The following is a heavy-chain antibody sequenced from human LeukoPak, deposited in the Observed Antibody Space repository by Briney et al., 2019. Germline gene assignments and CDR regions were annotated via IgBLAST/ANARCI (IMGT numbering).Heavy chain of an antibody. D-gene: IGHD5-18*01. V-gene: IGHV1-69*01. CDR2: IISIFGTA. J-gene: IGHJ4*02. CDR1: GCIFRRYA. Sequence: VQVSCQACGCIFRRYAISWVRQAGGQGLDGVGVIISIFGTANYTQKFQSRVTITADESTNTAYMELSSLRSEDAAVYYCASPRAPGYSYGLNFDSWGQGTLVTVSS. CDR3: ASPRAPGYSYGLNFDS.